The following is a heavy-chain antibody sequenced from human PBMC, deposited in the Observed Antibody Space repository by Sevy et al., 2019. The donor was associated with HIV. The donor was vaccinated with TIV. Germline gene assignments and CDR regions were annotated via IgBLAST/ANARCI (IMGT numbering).Heavy chain of an antibody. CDR2: ISSSTRTV. CDR3: ARDRLVRLYGDYETPDSFDL. D-gene: IGHD4-17*01. CDR1: GFTFSDYY. Sequence: GGSLRLSCAASGFTFSDYYMTWIRQAPGKGLEWVSSISSSTRTVYYADSLKGRLTISRDNAKGSLYLQMNSLTAEDTAVYYCARDRLVRLYGDYETPDSFDLWGRGTLVTVSS. V-gene: IGHV3-11*01. J-gene: IGHJ3*01.